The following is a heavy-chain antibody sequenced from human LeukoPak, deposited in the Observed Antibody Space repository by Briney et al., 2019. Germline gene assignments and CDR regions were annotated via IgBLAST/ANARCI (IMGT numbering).Heavy chain of an antibody. CDR1: GFIFSSYA. J-gene: IGHJ3*01. CDR2: ISSSSGDI. CDR3: VRDYGGSSGAFDL. D-gene: IGHD4-23*01. V-gene: IGHV3-21*01. Sequence: TGGSLRLSCRASGFIFSSYALNWVRRAPGQGLEWVSSISSSSGDIYYTDSVKGRFTISRDNARKSLYLQMNSLRVEDTAVYYCVRDYGGSSGAFDLWGQGTMVTVSS.